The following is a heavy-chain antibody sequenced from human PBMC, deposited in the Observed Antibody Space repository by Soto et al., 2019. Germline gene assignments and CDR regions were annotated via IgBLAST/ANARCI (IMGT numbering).Heavy chain of an antibody. CDR2: ISYDGSNK. D-gene: IGHD3-3*01. CDR3: AKRLEEIYYYDFWSGYYTWREDYYGMDV. J-gene: IGHJ6*02. Sequence: PGGSLRLSCAASGFTFSSYGMHWVRQAPGKGLEWVAVISYDGSNKYYADSVKGRFTISRDNSKNTLYLQMNSLRAEDTAVYYCAKRLEEIYYYDFWSGYYTWREDYYGMDVWGQGTTVTVSS. CDR1: GFTFSSYG. V-gene: IGHV3-30*18.